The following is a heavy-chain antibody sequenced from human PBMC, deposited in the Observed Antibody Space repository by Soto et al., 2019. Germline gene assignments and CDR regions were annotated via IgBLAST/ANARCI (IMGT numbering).Heavy chain of an antibody. CDR2: IIPIFGTA. Sequence: QVQLVQSGAEVKKPGSSVKVSCKASGGTFSSYAISWVRQAPGQGLEWMGGIIPIFGTANYAQKLQGRVTITADESTRTADMELSSLRSEDTAVYYCARVVRSDGSGKFQHWGQGTLVTVPS. V-gene: IGHV1-69*01. D-gene: IGHD3-10*01. CDR1: GGTFSSYA. CDR3: ARVVRSDGSGKFQH. J-gene: IGHJ1*01.